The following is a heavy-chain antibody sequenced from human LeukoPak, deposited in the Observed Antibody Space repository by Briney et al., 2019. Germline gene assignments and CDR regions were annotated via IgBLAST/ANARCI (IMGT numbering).Heavy chain of an antibody. V-gene: IGHV4-34*01. CDR1: GGSFSGYY. J-gene: IGHJ5*02. CDR2: INHSGST. CDR3: ARAVVVVAAFHP. Sequence: KPSETLSLTCAVYGGSFSGYYWSWIRQPPGKGLEWIGEINHSGSTNYNPSLKSRVTISVDTSKNQFSLKLSSVTAADTAVYYCARAVVVVAAFHPWGQGTLVTVSS. D-gene: IGHD2-15*01.